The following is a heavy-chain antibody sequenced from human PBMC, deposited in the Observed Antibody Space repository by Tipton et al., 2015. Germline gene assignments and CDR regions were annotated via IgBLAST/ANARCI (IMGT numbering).Heavy chain of an antibody. D-gene: IGHD3-16*01. CDR2: IYYSGST. CDR3: ARYRMGIDY. J-gene: IGHJ4*02. Sequence: TLSLTCTVSGDSVISRTYYWSWIRQPPGKGLEWIGYIYYSGSTNYNPSLQSRVTISVDTSRNQFSLKLTSVTAADTAVYYCARYRMGIDYWGQGTLVTVSS. CDR1: GDSVISRTYY. V-gene: IGHV4-61*01.